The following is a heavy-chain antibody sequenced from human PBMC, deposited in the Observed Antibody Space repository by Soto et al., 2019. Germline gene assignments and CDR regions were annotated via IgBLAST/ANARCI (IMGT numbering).Heavy chain of an antibody. Sequence: EVQLVESGGGLVQPGRSLRLSCAASGFTFDDYAMHWVRQAPGKGLEWVSGISWNSGSIGYADSVKGRFTISRDNAKNSLYLQMNSLRAEDTALYYCAKDRVAGPRGYFDYWGQGTLVTVSS. V-gene: IGHV3-9*01. CDR1: GFTFDDYA. CDR2: ISWNSGSI. D-gene: IGHD6-19*01. J-gene: IGHJ4*02. CDR3: AKDRVAGPRGYFDY.